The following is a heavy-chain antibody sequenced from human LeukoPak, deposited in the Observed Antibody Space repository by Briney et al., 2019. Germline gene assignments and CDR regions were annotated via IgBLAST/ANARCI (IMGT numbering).Heavy chain of an antibody. V-gene: IGHV3-33*01. CDR2: IWYDGSNK. CDR3: IRDFRSADL. J-gene: IGHJ5*02. Sequence: GGSLRLSCAASGFTFSSYGMHWVRQAPGKGLEWVAVIWYDGSNKYYADSVKGRFTTSRDNAKNTVYLEMNSLSVEDTATYYCIRDFRSADLWGQGTLVTV. CDR1: GFTFSSYG.